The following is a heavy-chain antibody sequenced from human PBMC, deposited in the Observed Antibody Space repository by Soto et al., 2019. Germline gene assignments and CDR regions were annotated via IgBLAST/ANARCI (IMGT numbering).Heavy chain of an antibody. CDR1: GLTSRSHA. Sequence: EVQLLESGGGLAQPGGSLRLSCVVSGLTSRSHAMYWVRQAPGQGLEWVAGISGGGYTAYYPDSVRGHFTISRDNSKNTVYLQIDNLRPDDTAVYYCAKAQGVATITSNFDYWGQGTLVTVSS. CDR2: ISGGGYTA. CDR3: AKAQGVATITSNFDY. D-gene: IGHD5-12*01. J-gene: IGHJ4*02. V-gene: IGHV3-23*01.